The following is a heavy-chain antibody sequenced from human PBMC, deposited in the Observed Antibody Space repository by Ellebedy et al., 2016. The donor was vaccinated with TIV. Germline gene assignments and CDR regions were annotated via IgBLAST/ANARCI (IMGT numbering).Heavy chain of an antibody. Sequence: PGGSLRLSCEVSGFKFSGYCMNRVRQAPGKGLEWVSSISSISDDTHYTDSVEGRFTISRDNAENSLYLQMNSLRPEDTAVYYCARFSRGAPFVDYLYYMDVWGKGTTVTVSS. CDR2: ISSISDDT. D-gene: IGHD3-3*02. J-gene: IGHJ6*03. CDR1: GFKFSGYC. V-gene: IGHV3-21*01. CDR3: ARFSRGAPFVDYLYYMDV.